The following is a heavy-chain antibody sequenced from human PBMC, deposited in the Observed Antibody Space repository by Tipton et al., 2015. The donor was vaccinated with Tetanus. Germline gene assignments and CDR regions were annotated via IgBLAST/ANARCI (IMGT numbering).Heavy chain of an antibody. D-gene: IGHD3-22*01. J-gene: IGHJ6*02. CDR1: GGAFSSSA. CDR3: ARGGYDSDTYSYYYYSMGV. Sequence: QSGAEVKKPGSSVKVSCKASGGAFSSSAFSWVRQAPGQGLEWMGGVIPIFRTTTYAQKFQGTVTITADKSTSTVYMELSSLRSEDTATYYCARGGYDSDTYSYYYYSMGVWGQGTTVTVSS. V-gene: IGHV1-69*06. CDR2: VIPIFRTT.